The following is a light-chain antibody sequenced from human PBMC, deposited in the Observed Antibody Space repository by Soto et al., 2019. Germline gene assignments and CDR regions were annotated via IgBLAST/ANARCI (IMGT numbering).Light chain of an antibody. J-gene: IGKJ1*01. Sequence: EIVLTQSPGTLSLSPGERATLSCRASQSVGSAYLAWYQHKPGQAPRLLIYGASSRATSIPDRISGSGSGTDFTLTISRLEPEDFAAYYCQQYGSSRWTFGQGTKVEAK. CDR3: QQYGSSRWT. CDR1: QSVGSAY. CDR2: GAS. V-gene: IGKV3-20*01.